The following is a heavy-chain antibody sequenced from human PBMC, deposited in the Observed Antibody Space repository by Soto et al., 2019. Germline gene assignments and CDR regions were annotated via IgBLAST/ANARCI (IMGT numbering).Heavy chain of an antibody. J-gene: IGHJ6*01. CDR1: GYSFTSYW. CDR2: IDPSDSYT. CDR3: ARHHPYVYGMDV. V-gene: IGHV5-10-1*01. D-gene: IGHD3-16*01. Sequence: PGESLKISGKGSGYSFTSYWISWVRQMPGKGLEWMGRIDPSDSYTNYSPSFQGHVTISADKSISTAYLQWSSLKASDTAMYYCARHHPYVYGMDVWGQGTTVTVSS.